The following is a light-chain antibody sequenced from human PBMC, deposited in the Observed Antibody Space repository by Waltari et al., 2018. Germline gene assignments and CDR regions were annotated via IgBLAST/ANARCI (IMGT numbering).Light chain of an antibody. CDR1: QSVSSSN. J-gene: IGKJ5*01. CDR2: GAT. Sequence: EIVLTQFPGTLSLSPGEGATLSCRASQSVSSSNLAWNQQKPGQAPRLLLHGATSRATGIPDRFSGVGSGTNFTLIISRLEPEDFAVYYCQQYGSSPITFGQGTRLEIK. V-gene: IGKV3-20*01. CDR3: QQYGSSPIT.